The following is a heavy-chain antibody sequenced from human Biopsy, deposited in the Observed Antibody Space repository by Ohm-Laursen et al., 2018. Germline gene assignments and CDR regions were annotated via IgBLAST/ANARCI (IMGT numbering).Heavy chain of an antibody. J-gene: IGHJ4*02. CDR1: GFTVSSNY. V-gene: IGHV3-53*01. CDR2: IYSGDRP. D-gene: IGHD6-6*01. Sequence: SLRLSCAASGFTVSSNYVSRVRQAPGMGLEWVSVIYSGDRPYYRESVRGRFTISRDNSKNTLYLQMNSLRADDTAVYYCVRNKPGSSSGSDFDYWGQGTLVTVSS. CDR3: VRNKPGSSSGSDFDY.